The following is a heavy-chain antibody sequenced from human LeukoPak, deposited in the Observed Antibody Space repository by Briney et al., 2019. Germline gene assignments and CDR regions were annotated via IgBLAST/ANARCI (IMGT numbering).Heavy chain of an antibody. CDR1: GVTVSNNL. CDR2: IYSGGDT. CDR3: ARDPPAVAINTYG. J-gene: IGHJ4*02. V-gene: IGHV3-66*01. Sequence: GGSLRPSCAASGVTVSNNLMNWVRQAPGKGLEWVSLIYSGGDTHYADSVKGRFTISRDKSKNTLYLQMNSLRVEDTAVYYCARDPPAVAINTYGWGQGTLVTVSS. D-gene: IGHD5-24*01.